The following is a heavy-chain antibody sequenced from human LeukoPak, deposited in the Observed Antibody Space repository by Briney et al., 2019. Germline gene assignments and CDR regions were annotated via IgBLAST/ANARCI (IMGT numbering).Heavy chain of an antibody. D-gene: IGHD4-17*01. Sequence: GASVKVSCKASGYPFTDYYIHWVRQAPGQGLEWMGWINPDSGGTNYAQKFQGRVTMTRDTSISTAYKELSSLKSDDTAVYYCARAYGVTPGDRWGQGTLVTVSS. V-gene: IGHV1-2*02. J-gene: IGHJ5*02. CDR3: ARAYGVTPGDR. CDR1: GYPFTDYY. CDR2: INPDSGGT.